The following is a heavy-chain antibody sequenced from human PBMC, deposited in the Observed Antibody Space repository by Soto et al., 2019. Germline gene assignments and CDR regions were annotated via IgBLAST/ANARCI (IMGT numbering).Heavy chain of an antibody. CDR3: AKVGV. J-gene: IGHJ4*02. Sequence: EVQLLESGGVLVQPGGSLRLSCAASGLTFSSHAMTWVRQAPGMGLEWVSTVSNTGGTSYYADSMKGRFTISRDNSKNTLYLQMDSLRAEDTAVYYCAKVGVWGQGTLVTVSS. D-gene: IGHD3-16*01. CDR1: GLTFSSHA. CDR2: VSNTGGTS. V-gene: IGHV3-23*01.